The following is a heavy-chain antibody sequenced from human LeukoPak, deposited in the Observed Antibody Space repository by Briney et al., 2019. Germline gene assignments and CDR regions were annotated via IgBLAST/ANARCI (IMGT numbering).Heavy chain of an antibody. Sequence: GGSLRLSCAASGFTFRNYAMSWVRQAPGKGLEWVSGINGADTTTLYADSVKGRFTISRDNSKNALSLQMNSLRAEDTAVYYCVRNXWVEQYWYFDLWGRGTLVTVSS. J-gene: IGHJ2*01. CDR2: INGADTTT. V-gene: IGHV3-23*01. CDR1: GFTFRNYA. CDR3: VRNXWVEQYWYFDL. D-gene: IGHD1/OR15-1a*01.